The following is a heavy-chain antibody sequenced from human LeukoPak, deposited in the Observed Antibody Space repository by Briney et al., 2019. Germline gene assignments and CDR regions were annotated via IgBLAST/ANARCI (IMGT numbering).Heavy chain of an antibody. V-gene: IGHV3-21*05. CDR2: IGYGGNI. CDR1: GFSLSSYS. D-gene: IGHD1-1*01. Sequence: GGSLRLSCAASGFSLSSYSMDWVRQAPGKGLEWLSYIGYGGNIYYADSVKGRFTISRDKAENSVYLHMNSLRAEDTALYYCARDSQRGYSTDVWGKGTTVTVSS. CDR3: ARDSQRGYSTDV. J-gene: IGHJ6*04.